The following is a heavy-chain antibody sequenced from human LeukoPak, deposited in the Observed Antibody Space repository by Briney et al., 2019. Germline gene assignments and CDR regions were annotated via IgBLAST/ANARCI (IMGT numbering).Heavy chain of an antibody. J-gene: IGHJ5*02. CDR3: AKDSYGGNSGWFDP. CDR2: ISWNSGSI. Sequence: PGGSLRLSCAASGFTFDDYAMHWVRQAPGKGLEWVSGISWNSGSIGYADSVKGRFTISRDNAKNSLYLQMNSLRAEDTALYYCAKDSYGGNSGWFDPWGREPWSPSPQ. CDR1: GFTFDDYA. V-gene: IGHV3-9*01. D-gene: IGHD4-23*01.